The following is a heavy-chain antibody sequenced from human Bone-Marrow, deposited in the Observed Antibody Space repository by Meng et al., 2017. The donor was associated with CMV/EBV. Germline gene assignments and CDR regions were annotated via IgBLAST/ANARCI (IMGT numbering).Heavy chain of an antibody. CDR3: ARVASGYSYGSTDY. CDR1: GFTFSRYA. J-gene: IGHJ4*02. Sequence: GGSLRLSCAASGFTFSRYAMHWVRQAPGKGLEWVAVISYDGNNRYYADSVKGRVSISRDDSKNTLYLQMNSLRAEDTAVYYCARVASGYSYGSTDYWGQGTLVTVSS. CDR2: ISYDGNNR. D-gene: IGHD5-18*01. V-gene: IGHV3-30-3*01.